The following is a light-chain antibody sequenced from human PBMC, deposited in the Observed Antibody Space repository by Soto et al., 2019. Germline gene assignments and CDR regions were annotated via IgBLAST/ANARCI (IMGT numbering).Light chain of an antibody. J-gene: IGKJ1*01. V-gene: IGKV3-15*01. Sequence: EIGMTQSAATLSVTPGERATLSCRASQSVSSNLAWYQQKPGQAPRLLIYGASTRATGIPARFSGSGSGTEFTLTISSLQSEDFAVYYCQQYNNWWTFCQGTKVDIK. CDR2: GAS. CDR3: QQYNNWWT. CDR1: QSVSSN.